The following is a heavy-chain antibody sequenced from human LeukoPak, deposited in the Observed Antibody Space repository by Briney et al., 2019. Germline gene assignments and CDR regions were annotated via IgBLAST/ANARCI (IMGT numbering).Heavy chain of an antibody. Sequence: PGGSLRLSCAASGFHFSSRWMSWVRQAPGKGLEWVGNIQPVGNKEDPVDSVKGRFTISRDNARNSLFLQMNSLRVEDRAMYYCASQSYARFDPWGQGTLVTVSS. CDR1: GFHFSSRW. V-gene: IGHV3-7*01. CDR2: IQPVGNKE. J-gene: IGHJ5*02. CDR3: ASQSYARFDP. D-gene: IGHD3-16*01.